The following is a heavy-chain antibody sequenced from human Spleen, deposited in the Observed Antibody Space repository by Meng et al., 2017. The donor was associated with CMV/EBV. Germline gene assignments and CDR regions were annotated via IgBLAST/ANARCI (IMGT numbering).Heavy chain of an antibody. D-gene: IGHD2-15*01. V-gene: IGHV3-30-3*01. CDR1: GFTFSNDA. J-gene: IGHJ4*02. Sequence: GESLKISCAASGFTFSNDAMHWVRQAPGKGLEWVAVISYDGSNKYYADSVKGRFTISRDNSKNTLYLQMNSLRAEDTAVYYCARVDCSGDSCYSGSLDYWGQGTLVTVSS. CDR3: ARVDCSGDSCYSGSLDY. CDR2: ISYDGSNK.